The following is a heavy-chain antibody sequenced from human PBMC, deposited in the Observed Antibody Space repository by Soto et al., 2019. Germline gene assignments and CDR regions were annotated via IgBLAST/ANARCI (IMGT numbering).Heavy chain of an antibody. Sequence: PSETLSLTCSVSGGSSSSGYYYWSWFRQHPGKGLEWIGNIYYSGNTYYNPSLKRRLLLSIATSKNQFSRQGGSVTAADTAVYYCARPSPYAMHVPGPAPTLTLSS. CDR3: ARPSPYAMHV. J-gene: IGHJ6*02. V-gene: IGHV4-30-4*01. D-gene: IGHD6-6*01. CDR2: IYYSGNT. CDR1: GGSSSSGYYY.